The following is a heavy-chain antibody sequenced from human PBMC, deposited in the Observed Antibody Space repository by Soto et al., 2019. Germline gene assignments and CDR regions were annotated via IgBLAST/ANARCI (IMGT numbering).Heavy chain of an antibody. CDR3: AKAARDVDF. CDR2: ISSSGST. V-gene: IGHV3-23*01. Sequence: EVQLLESGGGLVQPGGSLRLSCAASGFTFSSQTMSWVRQAPGKGLEWVSVISSSGSTSYTDSVEGRFTISKDSSKNTMYLQLNCLRVEDTAVYYCAKAARDVDFWGQGTLVTVSS. D-gene: IGHD6-25*01. CDR1: GFTFSSQT. J-gene: IGHJ4*02.